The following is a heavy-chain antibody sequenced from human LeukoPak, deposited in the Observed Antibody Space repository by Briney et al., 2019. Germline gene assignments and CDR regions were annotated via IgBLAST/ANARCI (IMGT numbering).Heavy chain of an antibody. J-gene: IGHJ4*02. Sequence: PGGSLRLSCAASGFTFSSYAMSWVRQAPGKGLEWVSSISSSSSYIYYADSVKGRFTISRDNAKNSLYLQMNSLRAEDTAVYYCARDPHSPYCGGDCSFDYWGQGTLVTVSS. CDR3: ARDPHSPYCGGDCSFDY. CDR2: ISSSSSYI. D-gene: IGHD2-21*02. V-gene: IGHV3-21*01. CDR1: GFTFSSYA.